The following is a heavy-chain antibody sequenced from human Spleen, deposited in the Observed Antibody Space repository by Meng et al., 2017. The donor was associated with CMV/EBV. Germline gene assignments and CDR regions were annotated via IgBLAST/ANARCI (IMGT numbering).Heavy chain of an antibody. J-gene: IGHJ5*02. CDR1: GYTFSRYY. CDR2: INCDGGGT. V-gene: IGHV1-46*01. Sequence: SGYTFSRYYMPWVRQAPGQGLEWMGIINCDGGGTTYAQKFQGRVTMTRDTSTNTVYMEVSSLRSEDTAVYYCARDPALVGASHWFDPWGQGTLVTVSS. CDR3: ARDPALVGASHWFDP. D-gene: IGHD1-26*01.